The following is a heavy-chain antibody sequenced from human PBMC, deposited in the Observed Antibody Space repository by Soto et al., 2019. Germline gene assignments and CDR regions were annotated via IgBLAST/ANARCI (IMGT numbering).Heavy chain of an antibody. J-gene: IGHJ3*01. CDR2: IIRVFDKA. D-gene: IGHD2-21*01. CDR3: AGLSRVCGDAVDL. V-gene: IGHV1-69*19. Sequence: QVQLVQSGADVKKPGSSVKVSCKTSGGSFSSSAISWVRQAPAQGLEWMGEIIRVFDKANYGENFHGRLTITADELTGTVFMELSSLRSEDAAVYFCAGLSRVCGDAVDLCGVGTVVTVSA. CDR1: GGSFSSSA.